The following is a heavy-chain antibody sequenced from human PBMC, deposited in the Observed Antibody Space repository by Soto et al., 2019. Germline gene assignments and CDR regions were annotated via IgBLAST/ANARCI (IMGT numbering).Heavy chain of an antibody. CDR3: AREAGSHFDH. J-gene: IGHJ4*02. V-gene: IGHV3-21*01. Sequence: GGSLRLSCATSGFAFNGFTFSSYAMNWVRQAPGKGLEWVPSISSSGNYIYYADSVRGRFTISRDNAKTSLYLQMNSLRAEDTAVYYCAREAGSHFDHWGQGTLVTVSS. CDR2: ISSSGNYI. CDR1: GFAFNGFTFSSYA. D-gene: IGHD6-13*01.